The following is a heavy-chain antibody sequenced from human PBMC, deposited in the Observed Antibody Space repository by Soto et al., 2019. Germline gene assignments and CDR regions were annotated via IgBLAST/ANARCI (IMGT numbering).Heavy chain of an antibody. J-gene: IGHJ6*02. CDR2: ISFSGGTT. Sequence: GGSLRLSCEASGFAFTTCAMSWVRQAPGKGLEWVSTISFSGGTTCFADSVKGRFTISRDNSNNALYLQMNSLRVEDTAVYYCAKDTPRACATGTCYDKYFFYGMDVWGQGTTVTVSS. D-gene: IGHD2-15*01. CDR1: GFAFTTCA. V-gene: IGHV3-23*01. CDR3: AKDTPRACATGTCYDKYFFYGMDV.